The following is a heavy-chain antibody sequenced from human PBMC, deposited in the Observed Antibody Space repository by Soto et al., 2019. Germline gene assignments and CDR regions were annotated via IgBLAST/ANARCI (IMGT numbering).Heavy chain of an antibody. CDR2: INSDGAT. Sequence: PGGSLRLSCAASGFTFSDYAMSWARQAPGKGLEWVSVINSDGATYYADSVQGRFSISRDNSKSTLCLQMNSLSVEDTAIYYCASRPRGSVAGTLDSWGQGSLVTVSS. CDR1: GFTFSDYA. J-gene: IGHJ5*01. D-gene: IGHD6-19*01. CDR3: ASRPRGSVAGTLDS. V-gene: IGHV3-23*01.